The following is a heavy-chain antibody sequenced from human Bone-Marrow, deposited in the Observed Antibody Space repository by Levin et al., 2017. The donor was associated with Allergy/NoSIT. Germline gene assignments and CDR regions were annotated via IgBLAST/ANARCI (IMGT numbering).Heavy chain of an antibody. D-gene: IGHD1-1*01. CDR2: LSPTGTT. CDR3: ARAPRYNWNDLPYYFDY. CDR1: GGSISSGDYY. V-gene: IGHV4-61*02. J-gene: IGHJ4*02. Sequence: PSETLSLTCTVSGGSISSGDYYWNWIRQPAGTSLEWIGRLSPTGTTYYNPSLRSRVTISLDPSKNHFSMKLRSVTATDTAVYFCARAPRYNWNDLPYYFDYWGQGTLVSVSS.